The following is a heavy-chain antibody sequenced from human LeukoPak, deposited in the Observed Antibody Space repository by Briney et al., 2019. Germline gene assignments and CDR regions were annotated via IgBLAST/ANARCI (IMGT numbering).Heavy chain of an antibody. CDR3: ARDRGLAPMYYYDSSGFSYFDY. CDR1: GYTFTSYY. D-gene: IGHD3-22*01. Sequence: ASVKVSCKASGYTFTSYYMHWVRQAPGQGLEWMGIINPSGGSTSYARKFQGRVTMTTDTSTSTAYMELRSLRSDDTAVYYCARDRGLAPMYYYDSSGFSYFDYWGQGTLVTVSS. V-gene: IGHV1-46*01. CDR2: INPSGGST. J-gene: IGHJ4*02.